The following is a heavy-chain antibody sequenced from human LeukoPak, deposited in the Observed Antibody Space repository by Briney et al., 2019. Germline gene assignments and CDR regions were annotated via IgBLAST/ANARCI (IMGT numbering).Heavy chain of an antibody. CDR2: IYYSGST. J-gene: IGHJ5*02. CDR3: ARSYYDFWSGYYSAGSSWFDP. CDR1: GGSISSGGYY. D-gene: IGHD3-3*01. V-gene: IGHV4-31*03. Sequence: SETLSLTCTVSGGSISSGGYYLSWIRQHPGKGLEWIGYIYYSGSTYYNPSLKSRVTISVDTSKNQFSLKLSSVTAADTAVYYCARSYYDFWSGYYSAGSSWFDPWGQGTLVTVSS.